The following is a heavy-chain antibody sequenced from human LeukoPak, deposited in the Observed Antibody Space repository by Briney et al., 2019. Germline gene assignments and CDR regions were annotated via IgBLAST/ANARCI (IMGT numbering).Heavy chain of an antibody. CDR2: INHSGST. CDR1: GGSISSYY. D-gene: IGHD3-10*01. Sequence: SSETLSLTCTVSGGSISSYYWSWIRQPPGKGLEWIGEINHSGSTNYNPSLKSRVTISVDTSKNQFSLKLSSVTAADTAVYYCARGLMGYGEPNMVRGVLVKGSFDYWGQGTLVTVSS. V-gene: IGHV4-34*01. J-gene: IGHJ4*02. CDR3: ARGLMGYGEPNMVRGVLVKGSFDY.